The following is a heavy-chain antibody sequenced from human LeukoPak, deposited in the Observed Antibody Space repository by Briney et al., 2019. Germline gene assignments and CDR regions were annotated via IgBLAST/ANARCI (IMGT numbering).Heavy chain of an antibody. CDR2: INQDGSEK. Sequence: PGGSLRLSCTVSGFPFISYWMTSVRQAPGKGLQWVANINQDGSEKYYVDSVKGRFSISRDNAKNSLYLQMNSLRAEDTAMYYCARFGSGRVFFYFDSWGQGTLVTVSS. J-gene: IGHJ4*02. V-gene: IGHV3-7*01. CDR3: ARFGSGRVFFYFDS. CDR1: GFPFISYW. D-gene: IGHD3-10*01.